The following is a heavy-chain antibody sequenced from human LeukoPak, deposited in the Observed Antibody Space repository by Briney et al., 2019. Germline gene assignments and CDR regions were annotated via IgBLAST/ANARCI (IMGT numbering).Heavy chain of an antibody. CDR3: ARDRSEMATTRTFDY. CDR2: IIPIFGTA. D-gene: IGHD5-24*01. CDR1: GGTFSSYA. V-gene: IGHV1-69*05. J-gene: IGHJ4*02. Sequence: SVKVSCKASGGTFSSYAISWVRQAPGQGLEWMGGIIPIFGTANYAQKVQGRVTITTDESTSTAYMELSSLRSEDTAVYYCARDRSEMATTRTFDYWGQGTLVTVSS.